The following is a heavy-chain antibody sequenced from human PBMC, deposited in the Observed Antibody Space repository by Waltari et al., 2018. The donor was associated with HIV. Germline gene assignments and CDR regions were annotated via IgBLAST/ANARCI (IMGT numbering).Heavy chain of an antibody. Sequence: QVQLRQWGAGLLKPSETMSLTCAVYGGSFSGSYWSWIRQPPGKGLEWIGEINHSGSTNYNPSLKRRVTISVDTSKNQCSLKLTSVTAADTAVFYCARARLVSRGQYCSTTSCLPHYYYYYGMDVWGQGTTVTVSS. CDR3: ARARLVSRGQYCSTTSCLPHYYYYYGMDV. V-gene: IGHV4-34*01. D-gene: IGHD2-2*01. CDR2: INHSGST. J-gene: IGHJ6*02. CDR1: GGSFSGSY.